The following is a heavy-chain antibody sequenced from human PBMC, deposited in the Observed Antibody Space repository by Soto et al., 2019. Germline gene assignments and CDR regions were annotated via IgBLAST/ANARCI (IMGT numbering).Heavy chain of an antibody. J-gene: IGHJ6*02. D-gene: IGHD3-22*01. CDR2: IKSKTDGGTT. V-gene: IGHV3-15*01. Sequence: GGSLRLSCAASGFTFSNAWMSWVRQAPGKGREWVGRIKSKTDGGTTDYAAPVKGRFTISRDDSKNTLYLQMNSLKTEDTAVYYCTTAITLKYYDSSGSAYGMDVWGQGTTVTVSS. CDR3: TTAITLKYYDSSGSAYGMDV. CDR1: GFTFSNAW.